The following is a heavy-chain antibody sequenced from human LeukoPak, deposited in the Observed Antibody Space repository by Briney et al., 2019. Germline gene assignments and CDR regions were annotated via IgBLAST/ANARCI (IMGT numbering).Heavy chain of an antibody. Sequence: ASVKVSCKVSGYTLTELSMHWVRQAPGKGLEWMGGFDPEDGETIYAQKFQGRVTMTEDTSTDTAYMELSSLRSEDTAVYYCATTLIFGAAKSNRFDPWGQGTLVTVSS. CDR2: FDPEDGET. V-gene: IGHV1-24*01. J-gene: IGHJ5*02. D-gene: IGHD6-13*01. CDR1: GYTLTELS. CDR3: ATTLIFGAAKSNRFDP.